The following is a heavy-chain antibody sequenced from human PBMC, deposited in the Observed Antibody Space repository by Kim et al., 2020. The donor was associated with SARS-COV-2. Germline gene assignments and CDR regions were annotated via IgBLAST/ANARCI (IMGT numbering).Heavy chain of an antibody. D-gene: IGHD6-6*01. Sequence: SETLSLTCTVSGGSISSYYWSWIRQPPGKGLEWIGYIYYSGSTNYNPSLKSRVTISVDTSKNQFSLKLSSVTAADTAVYYCARVYSSSPLGYYGMDVWGQGTTVTVSS. V-gene: IGHV4-59*01. J-gene: IGHJ6*02. CDR1: GGSISSYY. CDR3: ARVYSSSPLGYYGMDV. CDR2: IYYSGST.